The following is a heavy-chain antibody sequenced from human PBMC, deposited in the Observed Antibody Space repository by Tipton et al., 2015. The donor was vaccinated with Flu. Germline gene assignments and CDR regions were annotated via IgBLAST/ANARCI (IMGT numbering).Heavy chain of an antibody. CDR3: ARDDGDYGSESYHYYYGMDV. V-gene: IGHV4-4*07. Sequence: GLVKPSETLSLTCTVSGGSISSYYWSWIRQPAGKGLEWIGRIYTSGSTNYNPSLKTRVTISVDTSKNQFSLKLSSVTAADTAVYYCARDDGDYGSESYHYYYGMDVWGQGTTVTVSS. J-gene: IGHJ6*02. D-gene: IGHD3-10*01. CDR2: IYTSGST. CDR1: GGSISSYY.